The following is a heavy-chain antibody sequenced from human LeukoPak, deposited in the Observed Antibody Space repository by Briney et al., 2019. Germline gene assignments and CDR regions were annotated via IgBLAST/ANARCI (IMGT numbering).Heavy chain of an antibody. CDR2: IYYSGST. Sequence: SETLSLTCTVSGGSISSYYWSWIRQPPGKGLEWIGYIYYSGSTNYNPSLKSRVTISVDTSKNQSSLKLSSVTAADTAVYYCARGLGYDSSGYYRDYWGQGTLVTVSS. J-gene: IGHJ4*02. CDR3: ARGLGYDSSGYYRDY. D-gene: IGHD3-22*01. CDR1: GGSISSYY. V-gene: IGHV4-59*01.